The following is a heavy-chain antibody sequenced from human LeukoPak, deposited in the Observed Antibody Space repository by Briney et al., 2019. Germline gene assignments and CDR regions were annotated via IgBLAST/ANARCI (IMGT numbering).Heavy chain of an antibody. Sequence: SETLSLTCTVSGGSISSYYWSWIRQPPGKGLEWIGYIYYSGSTNYNPFLKSRVTISVDTSKNQFSLKLSSVTAADTAVYYCARGGYGGPDYWGQGTLVTVSS. CDR3: ARGGYGGPDY. D-gene: IGHD4-23*01. J-gene: IGHJ4*02. CDR2: IYYSGST. V-gene: IGHV4-59*01. CDR1: GGSISSYY.